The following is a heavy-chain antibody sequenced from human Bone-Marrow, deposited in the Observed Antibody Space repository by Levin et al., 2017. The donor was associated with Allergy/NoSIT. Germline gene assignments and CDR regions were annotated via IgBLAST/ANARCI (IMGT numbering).Heavy chain of an antibody. V-gene: IGHV1-2*04. CDR3: ARDRFYGSGSFYDY. Sequence: GESLKISCKSSGYTFIDNYIHWIRQAPGQGLEWMGWINPKNGDTNYAQKFQGWVALTRDTSISTVYMELTRLRSDDTALYYCARDRFYGSGSFYDYWGQGTLVTVSS. D-gene: IGHD3-10*01. CDR2: INPKNGDT. J-gene: IGHJ4*02. CDR1: GYTFIDNY.